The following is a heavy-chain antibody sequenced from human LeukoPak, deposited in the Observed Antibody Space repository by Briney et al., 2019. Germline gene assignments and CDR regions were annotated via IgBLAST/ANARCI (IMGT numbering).Heavy chain of an antibody. CDR2: MNPNSGNT. J-gene: IGHJ4*02. V-gene: IGHV1-8*01. Sequence: ASVKVSCKASGYTFTSYDINWVRQATGQGLEWMGWMNPNSGNTGYAQKFQGRVTMTRNTSISTAYMELSSLRSEDTAVYYCERAPISSWWSPFDYWGQGTLVTVSS. CDR3: ERAPISSWWSPFDY. D-gene: IGHD6-13*01. CDR1: GYTFTSYD.